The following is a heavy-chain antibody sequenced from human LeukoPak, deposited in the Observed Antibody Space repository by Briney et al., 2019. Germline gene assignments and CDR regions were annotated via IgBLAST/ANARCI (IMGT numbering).Heavy chain of an antibody. D-gene: IGHD1-26*01. CDR2: IWYNGSNK. J-gene: IGHJ4*02. CDR3: AKAPGGSYSEGADY. Sequence: GGSLGLSCAASGFTFSSYGMHWVRQAPGKGLEWVAVIWYNGSNKYYADSVKGRFTISRDNSKNTLYLQMNSLRAEDTAVYYCAKAPGGSYSEGADYWGQGTLVTVSS. V-gene: IGHV3-30*02. CDR1: GFTFSSYG.